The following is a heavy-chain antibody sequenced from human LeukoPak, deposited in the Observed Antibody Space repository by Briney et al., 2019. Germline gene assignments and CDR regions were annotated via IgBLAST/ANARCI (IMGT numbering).Heavy chain of an antibody. Sequence: SQTLSLTCTVSGGSISSGDYYWSWIRQPPGKGLEWIGYIYYSGSTYYNPSLKSRVTISVDTSKNQFSLKLSSVTAADTAVYYCARVLGNDYGVPDAFDIWGQGTMVTVSS. CDR1: GGSISSGDYY. CDR3: ARVLGNDYGVPDAFDI. CDR2: IYYSGST. D-gene: IGHD4-17*01. V-gene: IGHV4-30-4*01. J-gene: IGHJ3*02.